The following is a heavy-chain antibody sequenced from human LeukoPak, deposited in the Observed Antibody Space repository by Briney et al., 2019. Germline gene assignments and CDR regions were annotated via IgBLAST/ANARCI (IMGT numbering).Heavy chain of an antibody. V-gene: IGHV1-2*02. CDR3: ARGRTTVTKMLLWYFDL. CDR1: EYTFTGYY. CDR2: IDPNTGDS. Sequence: GASVKVSCKASEYTFTGYYIHWVRQAPGQGLEWMGWIDPNTGDSNYVQKFQGRVTMTRDTSISTAYMELSSLRSEDTAVYYCARGRTTVTKMLLWYFDLWGRGTLVTVSS. D-gene: IGHD4-17*01. J-gene: IGHJ2*01.